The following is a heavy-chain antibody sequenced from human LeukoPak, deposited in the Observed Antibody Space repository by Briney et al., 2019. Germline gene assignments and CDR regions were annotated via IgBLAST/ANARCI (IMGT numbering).Heavy chain of an antibody. CDR2: ISYDGGNK. CDR1: GFTFSSYA. CDR3: ARAVSGFTQGAFDV. V-gene: IGHV3-30-3*01. D-gene: IGHD1-26*01. Sequence: TGGSLRLSCAASGFTFSSYAMHWVRQAPGKGLEWVTVISYDGGNKYYADSVKGRFTISRHNSKNTLYLQMNSLRAEDTAVYYCARAVSGFTQGAFDVWGQGTMVTVSS. J-gene: IGHJ3*01.